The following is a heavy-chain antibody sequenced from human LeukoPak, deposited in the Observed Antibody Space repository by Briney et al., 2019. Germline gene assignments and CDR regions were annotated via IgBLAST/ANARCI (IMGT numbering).Heavy chain of an antibody. Sequence: ASVKVSCKASGYTFTSYDINWVRQATGQGLEWMGWMNPNSGNTGYAQKFQGRVTMTRNTSISTAYMELSRLRSDDTAVYYCARGITIFGENWFDPWGQGTLVTVSS. CDR1: GYTFTSYD. CDR3: ARGITIFGENWFDP. D-gene: IGHD3-3*01. V-gene: IGHV1-8*01. J-gene: IGHJ5*02. CDR2: MNPNSGNT.